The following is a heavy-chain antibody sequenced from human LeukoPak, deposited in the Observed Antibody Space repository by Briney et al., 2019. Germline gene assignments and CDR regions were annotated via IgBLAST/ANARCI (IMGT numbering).Heavy chain of an antibody. J-gene: IGHJ4*02. CDR1: GFTFDDYA. CDR3: AKDRDPDYYGSGSRFDY. Sequence: GGSLRLSCAASGFTFDDYAMHWVRQAPGKDLEWVSGISWNSGSIGYADSVKGRFTISRDNAKNSLYLQMNSLGAEDTALYYCAKDRDPDYYGSGSRFDYWGQGTLVTVSS. CDR2: ISWNSGSI. V-gene: IGHV3-9*01. D-gene: IGHD3-10*01.